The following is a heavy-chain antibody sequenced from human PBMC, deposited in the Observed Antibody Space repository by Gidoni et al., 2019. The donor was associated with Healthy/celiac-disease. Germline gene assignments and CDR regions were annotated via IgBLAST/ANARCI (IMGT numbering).Heavy chain of an antibody. CDR2: LNHNSGNT. CDR1: GYTSTSYD. CDR3: ARGLPSHWWGGRFDP. V-gene: IGHV1-8*01. J-gene: IGHJ5*02. Sequence: QVQLVQSGAEVKKPGASVKASCKASGYTSTSYDLNWVRQATGQGLEWMGWLNHNSGNTGYAQKYQGRVTMTRNTSISKAYMERSSLRSEYTAVYYCARGLPSHWWGGRFDPWGQGTLVTVSS. D-gene: IGHD2-8*02.